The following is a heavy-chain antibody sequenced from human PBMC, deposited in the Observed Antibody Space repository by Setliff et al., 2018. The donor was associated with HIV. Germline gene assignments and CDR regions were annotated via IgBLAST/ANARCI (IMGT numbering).Heavy chain of an antibody. D-gene: IGHD3-9*01. J-gene: IGHJ4*02. CDR1: GGSISSGYY. CDR3: ARQTWEYYDTLTGYYRSPKNFDS. CDR2: IYHSGST. V-gene: IGHV4-38-2*02. Sequence: SETLSLTCTVSGGSISSGYYWGWIRQPPGKGLEWIGNIYHSGSTYYNPSLKSRVTISLDTSKNQFFLKLSSVTAPDTAIYYCARQTWEYYDTLTGYYRSPKNFDSWGQGTLVTVSS.